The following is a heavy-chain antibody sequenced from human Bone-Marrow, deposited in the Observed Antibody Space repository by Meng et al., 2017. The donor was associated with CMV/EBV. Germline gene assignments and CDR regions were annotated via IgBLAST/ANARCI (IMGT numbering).Heavy chain of an antibody. Sequence: SETLSLTCAVYGGSFRGYYWSWLRQPPGKGLEWIGEINHSGSTNYNPSLKSRVTISVDPSKNQFSLKLSSVTAVDTAVYYCARALGGRVTIFGVVILPNSFAYWGEGTLVTFSS. CDR1: GGSFRGYY. J-gene: IGHJ4*02. CDR2: INHSGST. D-gene: IGHD3-3*01. V-gene: IGHV4-34*01. CDR3: ARALGGRVTIFGVVILPNSFAY.